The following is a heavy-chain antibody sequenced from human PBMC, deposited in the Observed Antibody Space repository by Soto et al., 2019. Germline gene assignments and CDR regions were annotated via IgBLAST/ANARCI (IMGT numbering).Heavy chain of an antibody. CDR1: GYTFTSYD. Sequence: QVQLVQSGAEVKKPGAALKVSCKASGYTFTSYDINWVRQATGQGLEWMGWMNPNSGNTGYAQKFQGRVTMTSNTSISTAYMELSSLISEDTAGYYCARGLGDSSGYVAFQHWGQGTLVTVSS. J-gene: IGHJ1*01. CDR2: MNPNSGNT. D-gene: IGHD3-22*01. V-gene: IGHV1-8*01. CDR3: ARGLGDSSGYVAFQH.